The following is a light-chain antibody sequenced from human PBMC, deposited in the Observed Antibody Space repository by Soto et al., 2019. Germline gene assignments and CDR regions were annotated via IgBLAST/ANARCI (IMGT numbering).Light chain of an antibody. CDR3: QQYNSYPLT. J-gene: IGKJ4*01. CDR1: QSVSSN. CDR2: GAS. V-gene: IGKV3-15*01. Sequence: EIVMTQSPATLSASPGERATLSCRASQSVSSNLAWYQQKPGQAPRLLIYGASTRATGIPARFSGSGSGTEFTLTISSLQPDDFATDYCQQYNSYPLTFGGGTKVDIK.